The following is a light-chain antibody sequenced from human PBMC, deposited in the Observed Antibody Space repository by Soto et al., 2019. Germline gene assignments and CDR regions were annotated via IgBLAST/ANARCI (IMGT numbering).Light chain of an antibody. V-gene: IGLV2-11*01. CDR1: SSDVGGYNF. CDR2: DFN. Sequence: QSALTQPRSVSGSPGQSVTISCTGTSSDVGGYNFVSWYQQHSGKAPKLMIYDFNKRPSGVPDRFSGSKSGNTASLTISGLQAEDEADYYCCSYAGSYTWVFGGGTKLTVL. J-gene: IGLJ3*02. CDR3: CSYAGSYTWV.